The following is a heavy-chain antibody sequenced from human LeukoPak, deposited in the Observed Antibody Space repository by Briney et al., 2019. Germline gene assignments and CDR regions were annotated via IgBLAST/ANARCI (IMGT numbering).Heavy chain of an antibody. J-gene: IGHJ4*02. CDR2: IYYSGST. D-gene: IGHD3-22*01. V-gene: IGHV4-59*08. CDR1: GGSISSYY. CDR3: ARHFSDSSGYYRPLSFDY. Sequence: PSETLSLTCTVSGGSISSYYWSWIRQPPGKGLEWIGYIYYSGSTNYNPSLKSRVTISVDTSKNQFSLKLSSVTAADTAVYYCARHFSDSSGYYRPLSFDYWGQGTLVTVSS.